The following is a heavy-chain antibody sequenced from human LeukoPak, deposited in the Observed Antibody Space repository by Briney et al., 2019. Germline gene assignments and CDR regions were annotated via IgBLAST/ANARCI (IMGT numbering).Heavy chain of an antibody. D-gene: IGHD3-9*01. J-gene: IGHJ1*01. Sequence: PGGSLRLSCAASGFSFSSYAMHWVRQAPGKGLEWVAVISYDGSSEYYTDSVKGRFTIYRDKSKNTLYLQMNSLRAEDTAVYYCARGVTISNTYFQYWGQGTLVTVSS. CDR2: ISYDGSSE. CDR3: ARGVTISNTYFQY. CDR1: GFSFSSYA. V-gene: IGHV3-30*04.